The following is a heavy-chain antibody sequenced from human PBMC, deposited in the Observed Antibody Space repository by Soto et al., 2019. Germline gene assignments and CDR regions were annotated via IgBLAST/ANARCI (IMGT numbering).Heavy chain of an antibody. CDR2: ISSGSGGST. D-gene: IGHD4-17*01. CDR3: ARAGGTTVTGLWHFDS. CDR1: GFTFTSYA. V-gene: IGHV3-23*01. Sequence: EVQLLESGGGLVQPGGSLRLSCAASGFTFTSYAMTWVRHAPGKGLEWVSSISSGSGGSTYYADSVKGRFTISRDNSRNTLYLQMNSLRAEDTAVYYCARAGGTTVTGLWHFDSWGQGTLVTVSS. J-gene: IGHJ4*02.